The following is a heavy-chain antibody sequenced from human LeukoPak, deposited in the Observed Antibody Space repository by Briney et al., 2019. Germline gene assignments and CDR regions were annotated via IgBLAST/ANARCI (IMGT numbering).Heavy chain of an antibody. V-gene: IGHV3-30*04. CDR1: GFTFSSYA. CDR3: ARAHYCTNGVCHYYYYYYMDV. D-gene: IGHD2-8*01. J-gene: IGHJ6*03. CDR2: ISYDGSNK. Sequence: PGRSLRLSCAASGFTFSSYAMHWVRQAPGKGLEWVAVISYDGSNKYYADSVKGRFTISRDNSKNTLYLQMNSLRAEDTAVYYCARAHYCTNGVCHYYYYYYMDVWGKGTTVTVSS.